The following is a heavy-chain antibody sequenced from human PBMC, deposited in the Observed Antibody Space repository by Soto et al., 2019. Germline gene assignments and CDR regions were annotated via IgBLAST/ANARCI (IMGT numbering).Heavy chain of an antibody. J-gene: IGHJ6*02. D-gene: IGHD5-18*01. Sequence: PGGSLRLSCAASGFTFSSYSMNWVRQAPGKGLEWVSSISSSRSYIYYADSVKGRFTISRDNAKNSLYLQMNSLRAEDTAVYYCGVDTAMAIEWDYYYYGMDVWGQGTTVTVSS. CDR2: ISSSRSYI. V-gene: IGHV3-21*01. CDR1: GFTFSSYS. CDR3: GVDTAMAIEWDYYYYGMDV.